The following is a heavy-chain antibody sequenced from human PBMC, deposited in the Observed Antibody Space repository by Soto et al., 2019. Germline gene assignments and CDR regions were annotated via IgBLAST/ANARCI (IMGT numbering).Heavy chain of an antibody. V-gene: IGHV1-2*02. CDR1: GYTFTGYY. D-gene: IGHD2-15*01. CDR2: INPNSGGT. J-gene: IGHJ6*02. Sequence: ASVKVSCKASGYTFTGYYMHWVRQAPGQGLEWMGWINPNSGGTNYAQKFQGRVTMTRDTSISTAYMELSRLRSDDTAVYYCARTTTYCSGGSCYSKYYYGMDVWGQGTTVTVSS. CDR3: ARTTTYCSGGSCYSKYYYGMDV.